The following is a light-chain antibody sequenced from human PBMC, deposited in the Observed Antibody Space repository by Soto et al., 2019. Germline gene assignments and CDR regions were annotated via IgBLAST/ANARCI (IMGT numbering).Light chain of an antibody. CDR1: FSIIGSNR. CDR3: ASWDDNLMGLF. V-gene: IGLV1-47*01. CDR2: RDD. Sequence: QSVLTQPPSASGTPGQRVTISCPGTFSIIGSNRVYWYKQLPGTAPQLLIFRDDQRPSGVPDRFSGSKSGTAASLAISGLRSDDETTYYCASWDDNLMGLFFGGGTKVTVL. J-gene: IGLJ2*01.